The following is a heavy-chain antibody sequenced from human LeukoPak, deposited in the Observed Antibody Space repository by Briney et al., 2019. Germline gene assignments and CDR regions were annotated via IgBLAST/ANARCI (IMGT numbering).Heavy chain of an antibody. V-gene: IGHV3-21*01. CDR2: ISTSSSFI. CDR3: VRDGIVGASYYFDF. D-gene: IGHD1-26*01. Sequence: GGSLRLSCAGSGFTFSRYNMNWIRQAPGKGLEWVSSISTSSSFIDYADSVKGRFIISRDNAKDSLHLQMDSLRADDTAVYYCVRDGIVGASYYFDFWGQGTLVTVSS. CDR1: GFTFSRYN. J-gene: IGHJ4*02.